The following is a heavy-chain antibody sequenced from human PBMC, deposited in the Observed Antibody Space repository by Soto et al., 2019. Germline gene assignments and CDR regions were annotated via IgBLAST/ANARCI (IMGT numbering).Heavy chain of an antibody. D-gene: IGHD5-18*01. Sequence: EVQLVESGGGLIQPGGSLRLICAASGLSVTANYMTWVRQAPGKGLEWLSIIYRGGGTCYADSLKGRAIISRDGSRNMVFLQMNSLTAEDAGVYYCARRDDSETFDIWGRGTVVNVSS. CDR2: IYRGGGT. V-gene: IGHV3-53*01. CDR3: ARRDDSETFDI. CDR1: GLSVTANY. J-gene: IGHJ3*02.